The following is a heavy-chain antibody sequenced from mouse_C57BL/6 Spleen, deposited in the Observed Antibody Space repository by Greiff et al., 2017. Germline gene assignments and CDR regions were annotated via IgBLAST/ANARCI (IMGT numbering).Heavy chain of an antibody. CDR1: GFTFTDYY. V-gene: IGHV7-3*01. Sequence: EVKLMESGGGLVQPGGSLSLSCAASGFTFTDYYMSWVRQPPGKALEWLGFIRNKATGYTTEYSASVKGRFTISRDNSQSILYLQMKALRAEQDATYYCARYYSSVYWGQGTLVTVSA. CDR3: ARYYSSVY. J-gene: IGHJ3*01. CDR2: IRNKATGYTT. D-gene: IGHD3-2*02.